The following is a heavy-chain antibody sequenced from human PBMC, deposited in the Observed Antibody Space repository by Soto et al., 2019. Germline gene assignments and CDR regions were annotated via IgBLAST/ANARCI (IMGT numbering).Heavy chain of an antibody. CDR2: VYWDDDI. CDR1: GFPLSPRGGG. D-gene: IGHD5-18*01. J-gene: IGHJ4*02. V-gene: IGHV2-5*02. CDR3: AHRPYGYKYYFDY. Sequence: QITLKESVLPLVNPHQTLTLPYTSSGFPLSPRGGGVGWIRQPPGKALEWLALVYWDDDIWYSPSLKNRLTITKDTSKNQVVLTMTNMDPLDTATYYCAHRPYGYKYYFDYWGQGTLVTVSS.